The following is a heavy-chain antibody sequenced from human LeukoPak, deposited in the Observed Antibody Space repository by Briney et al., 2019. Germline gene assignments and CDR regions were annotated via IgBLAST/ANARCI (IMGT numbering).Heavy chain of an antibody. CDR3: ARARRDLGAFDY. Sequence: ASVKVSCKASGYTFTSYDINWVRQATGQGLEWMGWMNPNSGNTGYAQKFQGRVAMTRNTSISTAYMELSSLRSEDTAVYYCARARRDLGAFDYWGQGTLVTVSS. CDR1: GYTFTSYD. V-gene: IGHV1-8*01. CDR2: MNPNSGNT. J-gene: IGHJ4*02. D-gene: IGHD2-21*02.